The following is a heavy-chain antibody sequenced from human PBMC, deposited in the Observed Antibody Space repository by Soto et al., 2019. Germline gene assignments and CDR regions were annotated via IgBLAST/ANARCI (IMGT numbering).Heavy chain of an antibody. Sequence: GWLRRACTASGFTFSCYDMHWVRQAPGEGPEYVSSISSDGSSTFYEDPVKGRFTISRDNSKNMLYLQMSSLRREDTAVYYCVKGGYYDILTGYYANEFDSWGQGTLVTVSS. J-gene: IGHJ5*01. V-gene: IGHV3-64D*06. D-gene: IGHD3-9*01. CDR2: ISSDGSST. CDR1: GFTFSCYD. CDR3: VKGGYYDILTGYYANEFDS.